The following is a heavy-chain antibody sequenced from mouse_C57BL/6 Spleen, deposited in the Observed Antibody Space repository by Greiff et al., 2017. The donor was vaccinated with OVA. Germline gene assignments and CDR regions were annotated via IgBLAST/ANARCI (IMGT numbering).Heavy chain of an antibody. J-gene: IGHJ2*01. V-gene: IGHV1-15*01. D-gene: IGHD1-1*01. CDR1: GYTFTDYE. Sequence: VQLQESGAELVRPGASVTLSCKASGYTFTDYEMHWVKQTPVHGLEWIGAIDPETGGTAYNQKFKGKAILTADKSSSTAYMELRSLTSEDSAVYYCTKDYYGSSYPSFDYWGQGTTLTVSS. CDR2: IDPETGGT. CDR3: TKDYYGSSYPSFDY.